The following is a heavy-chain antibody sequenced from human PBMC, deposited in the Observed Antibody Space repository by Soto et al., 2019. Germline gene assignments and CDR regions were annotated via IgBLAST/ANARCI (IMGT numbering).Heavy chain of an antibody. CDR2: VSSSSSYI. J-gene: IGHJ6*02. Sequence: GGSLRLSCAASGFAFSSYSMNWVRQAPGKGLEWVSSVSSSSSYIYYADSVKGRFTISRDNAKNSLYLQMNSLRAEDTDVYYCARDDVLRYFDWGSPYYYGMDVWGQGTTVTVSS. V-gene: IGHV3-21*01. CDR1: GFAFSSYS. D-gene: IGHD3-9*01. CDR3: ARDDVLRYFDWGSPYYYGMDV.